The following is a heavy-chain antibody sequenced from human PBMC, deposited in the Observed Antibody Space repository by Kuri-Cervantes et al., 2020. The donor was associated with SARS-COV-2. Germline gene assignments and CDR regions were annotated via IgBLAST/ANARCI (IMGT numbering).Heavy chain of an antibody. CDR2: IYYSGST. D-gene: IGHD2/OR15-2a*01. V-gene: IGHV4-59*12. J-gene: IGHJ6*03. CDR1: GGSISSYY. Sequence: GSLRLSCTVSGGSISSYYWSWIRQPPGKGLEWIGYIYYSGSTNYNPSLKSRVTMSVDTSKNQFSLKLSSVTAADTAAYYCTRDTSVGSTFNYYYYMDVWGKGTTVTVSS. CDR3: TRDTSVGSTFNYYYYMDV.